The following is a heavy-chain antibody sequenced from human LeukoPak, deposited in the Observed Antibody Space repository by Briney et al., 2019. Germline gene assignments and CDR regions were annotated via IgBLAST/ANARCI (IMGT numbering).Heavy chain of an antibody. V-gene: IGHV3-48*03. CDR2: ISSSGSTI. J-gene: IGHJ4*02. CDR3: VRDWAPASMQAAPFDC. CDR1: GFTFSSSE. Sequence: PGGSLRFSCAVSGFTFSSSEMNWVRQAPGKGLEWVSDISSSGSTIYYADSVEGRFTVSRDNAKNTLYLQMNSLRLEDTAVYYCVRDWAPASMQAAPFDCWGQGTLVTVSS. D-gene: IGHD2/OR15-2a*01.